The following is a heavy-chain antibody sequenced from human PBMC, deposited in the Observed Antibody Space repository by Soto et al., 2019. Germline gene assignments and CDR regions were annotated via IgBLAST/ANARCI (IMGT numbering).Heavy chain of an antibody. CDR3: ASDQESVFSRSYGVWASPGAFDI. D-gene: IGHD1-26*01. J-gene: IGHJ3*02. CDR2: IWYDGSNK. V-gene: IGHV3-33*01. CDR1: GFTFSSYG. Sequence: QVQLVESGGGVVQPGRSLRLSCAASGFTFSSYGMHWVRQAPGKGLEWVAVIWYDGSNKYYADSVKGRFTISRDNSKNTVYLQMNSLRAEDTAVHYCASDQESVFSRSYGVWASPGAFDIWGQGTMVTVSS.